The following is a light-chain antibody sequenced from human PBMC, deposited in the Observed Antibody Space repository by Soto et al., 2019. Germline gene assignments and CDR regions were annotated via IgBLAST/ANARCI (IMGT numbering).Light chain of an antibody. CDR3: QQRNNGTPIT. CDR1: QSVTSSS. CDR2: AAS. V-gene: IGKV3D-20*02. Sequence: EIVLTQSPGTLSLSPGERATLSCRASQSVTSSSFAWYQQKPGQAPRLLIYAASSRATGISDRFSGSGSGTDFTLTISRLEPGDFAVYYCQQRNNGTPITLGQGTRLEI. J-gene: IGKJ5*01.